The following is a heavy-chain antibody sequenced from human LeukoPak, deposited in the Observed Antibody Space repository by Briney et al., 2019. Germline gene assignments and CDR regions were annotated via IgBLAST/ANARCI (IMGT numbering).Heavy chain of an antibody. CDR3: AKTTPFYCSSTSCHVGWFDP. J-gene: IGHJ5*02. CDR2: ISGSGGST. V-gene: IGHV3-23*01. D-gene: IGHD2-2*01. CDR1: GFTFSSYA. Sequence: GGSLRLSCAASGFTFSSYAMSWVRPAPGKGLEWVSAISGSGGSTYYADSVKGRFTISRDNSKNTLYLQMNSLRAEDTAVYYCAKTTPFYCSSTSCHVGWFDPWGQGTLVTVSS.